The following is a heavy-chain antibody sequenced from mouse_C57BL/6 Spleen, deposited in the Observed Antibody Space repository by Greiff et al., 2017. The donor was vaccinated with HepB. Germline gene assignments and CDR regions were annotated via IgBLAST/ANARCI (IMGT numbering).Heavy chain of an antibody. D-gene: IGHD3-2*02. CDR2: IYPRDGST. CDR3: ARGSSGYLGFAY. J-gene: IGHJ3*01. CDR1: GYTFTAHT. Sequence: VQLQESDAELVKPGASVKISCKASGYTFTAHTIHWMKQRPEQGLEWIGYIYPRDGSTKYNEKFKGKATLTADKSSSTAYMQLNSLTSEDSAVYFCARGSSGYLGFAYWGQGTLVTVSA. V-gene: IGHV1-78*01.